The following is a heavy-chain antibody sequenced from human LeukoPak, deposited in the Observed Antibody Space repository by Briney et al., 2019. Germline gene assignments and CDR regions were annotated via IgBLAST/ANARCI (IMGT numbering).Heavy chain of an antibody. J-gene: IGHJ6*03. Sequence: PGGSLRLSCAAAGFTFNSYAMSWVRQAPGKGLEWASAISGSGGSTYYADSVKGRFTISRDNSKNTLYLQMNSLRAEDTAVYSRAKVKEQLVAPYYYMDVWGKGTTVTVSS. V-gene: IGHV3-23*01. CDR1: GFTFNSYA. CDR3: AKVKEQLVAPYYYMDV. CDR2: ISGSGGST. D-gene: IGHD6-6*01.